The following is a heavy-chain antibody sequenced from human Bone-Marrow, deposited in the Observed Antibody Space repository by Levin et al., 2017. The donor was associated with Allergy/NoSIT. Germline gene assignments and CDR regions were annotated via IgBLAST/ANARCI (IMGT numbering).Heavy chain of an antibody. V-gene: IGHV3-11*01. J-gene: IGHJ6*02. CDR1: GFTFSDYY. D-gene: IGHD2-2*01. CDR2: ISSSGSTI. CDR3: ASPGGDCSSTSCYASYYYGMDV. Sequence: GESLKISCAASGFTFSDYYMSWIRQAPGKGLEWVSYISSSGSTIYYADSVKGRFTISRDNAKNSLYLQMNSLRAEDTAVYYCASPGGDCSSTSCYASYYYGMDVWGQGTTVTVSS.